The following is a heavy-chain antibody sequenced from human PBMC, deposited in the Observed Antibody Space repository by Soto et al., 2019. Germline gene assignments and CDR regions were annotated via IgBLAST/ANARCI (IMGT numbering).Heavy chain of an antibody. V-gene: IGHV3-66*01. J-gene: IGHJ4*02. CDR3: ARNMITFGGVIVN. Sequence: GGSLRLSCAASGFTVSSNYMSWVRQAPGKGLEWVSVIYSGGSTYYADSVKGRFTISRDNSKNTLYLQMNSLRAEDTAVYYCARNMITFGGVIVNWGQGTLVTVSS. CDR1: GFTVSSNY. D-gene: IGHD3-16*02. CDR2: IYSGGST.